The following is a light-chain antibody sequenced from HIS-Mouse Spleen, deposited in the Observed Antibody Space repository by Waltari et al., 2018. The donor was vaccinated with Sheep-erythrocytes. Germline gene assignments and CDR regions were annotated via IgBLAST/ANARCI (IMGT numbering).Light chain of an antibody. V-gene: IGKV3-11*01. CDR3: QQRSNWPPLT. CDR1: QSVSSY. Sequence: EIVLTQSPATLSLSPGERATLSCRASQSVSSYLAWYHQKPGQAPRLLIYDASNRATGIPAMFSGSGSGTDFTLTISSLEPEDFAVYYCQQRSNWPPLTFGGGTKVEIK. J-gene: IGKJ4*01. CDR2: DAS.